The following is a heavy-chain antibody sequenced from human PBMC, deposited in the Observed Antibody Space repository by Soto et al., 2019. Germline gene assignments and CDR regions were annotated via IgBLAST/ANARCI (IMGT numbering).Heavy chain of an antibody. D-gene: IGHD3-3*01. CDR2: IIPIFGTA. J-gene: IGHJ6*02. CDR1: GGTFSSYA. CDR3: ARPASYYDFWSGKHSPNRGYYYYYGMDV. Sequence: EASVKVSCKASGGTFSSYAISWVRQAPGQGLEWMGGIIPIFGTANYAQKFQGRVTITADESTSTAYMELSSLRSEDTAVYYCARPASYYDFWSGKHSPNRGYYYYYGMDVWGQGTTVTVSS. V-gene: IGHV1-69*13.